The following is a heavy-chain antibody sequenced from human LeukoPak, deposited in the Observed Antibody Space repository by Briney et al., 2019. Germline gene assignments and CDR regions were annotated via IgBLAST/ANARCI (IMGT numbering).Heavy chain of an antibody. CDR3: AKSSRYGTGWYGKIDY. CDR1: GFTFSSHA. Sequence: GGSLRLSCAASGFTFSSHAMSWVRQAPGKGLEWVSAITDSGGNRQYTDSVKGRFTISRDNSKNTLYLQMDSLRADDTAVYYCAKSSRYGTGWYGKIDYWGQGTLVTVSS. CDR2: ITDSGGNR. V-gene: IGHV3-23*01. J-gene: IGHJ4*02. D-gene: IGHD6-19*01.